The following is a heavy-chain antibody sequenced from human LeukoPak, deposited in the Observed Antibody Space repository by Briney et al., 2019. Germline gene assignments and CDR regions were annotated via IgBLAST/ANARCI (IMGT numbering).Heavy chain of an antibody. Sequence: SETLSLTCTVSGYSISSGYYRGWIRQPPGKGLEGIGSGYHIGSTYFNPSLRSRVTILIDIFKNQFSLKMSSVTAADTAIYYCARVGDYGDYVNWFDPWGPGTLVTVSS. D-gene: IGHD4-17*01. CDR2: GYHIGST. CDR3: ARVGDYGDYVNWFDP. CDR1: GYSISSGYY. V-gene: IGHV4-38-2*02. J-gene: IGHJ5*02.